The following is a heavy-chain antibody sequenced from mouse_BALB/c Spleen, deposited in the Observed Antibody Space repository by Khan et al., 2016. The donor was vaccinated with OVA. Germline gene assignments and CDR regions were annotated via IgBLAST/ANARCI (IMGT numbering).Heavy chain of an antibody. J-gene: IGHJ4*01. V-gene: IGHV2-6-5*01. CDR2: IWGGGST. Sequence: QVQLKESGPGLVAPSQSLSITCTVSGFSLSDYGVSWIRQLPGKGLEWLGVIWGGGSTYYNSALKSRLSISKDNSKSQVFLKMNSLQTDDTAIYYCARGLWSYYFALDYWGQGTSVTVSS. CDR1: GFSLSDYG. CDR3: ARGLWSYYFALDY. D-gene: IGHD1-1*02.